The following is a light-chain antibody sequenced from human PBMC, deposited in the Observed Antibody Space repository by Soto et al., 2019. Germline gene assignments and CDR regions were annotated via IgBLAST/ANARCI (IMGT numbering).Light chain of an antibody. CDR2: EVT. Sequence: QAVVTQPPSASGSPGQSVTISCTGSSSDVGVYNYVSWYKQHPGKAPKLVIYEVTRRPSDVPDRFSGSKSGNTASLTVSGLQTEDEADYYCSSSAGSSTLFGGGTKLTVL. V-gene: IGLV2-8*01. CDR1: SSDVGVYNY. J-gene: IGLJ2*01. CDR3: SSSAGSSTL.